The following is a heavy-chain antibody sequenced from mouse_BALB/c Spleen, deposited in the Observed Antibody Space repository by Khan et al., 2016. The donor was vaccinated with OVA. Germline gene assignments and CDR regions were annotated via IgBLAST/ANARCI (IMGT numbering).Heavy chain of an antibody. J-gene: IGHJ4*01. Sequence: VQLQESGAELVRPGVSVKISCKGSGYTFTDYAMHWVKQSHAKSLEWIGVISTYYGDASYNQKFKGKATMTVDKSSSTAYMELARLTSEDSVIYYCARPSTATAMDYWGQGTSVTVSS. CDR1: GYTFTDYA. D-gene: IGHD1-2*01. CDR2: ISTYYGDA. CDR3: ARPSTATAMDY. V-gene: IGHV1S137*01.